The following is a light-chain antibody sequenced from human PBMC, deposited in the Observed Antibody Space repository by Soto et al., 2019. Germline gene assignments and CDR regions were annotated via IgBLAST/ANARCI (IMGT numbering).Light chain of an antibody. J-gene: IGKJ2*01. Sequence: EIVLTQSPGTLSFSPGERATLSCRASQSIISDSLAWYQQKPGQAPRLLISGASSRATGIPDRFSGSGSGTYFTLTVSRLEHEDFAVFYCQPYGSSPPTFGQGTKVDIK. CDR2: GAS. V-gene: IGKV3-20*01. CDR1: QSIISDS. CDR3: QPYGSSPPT.